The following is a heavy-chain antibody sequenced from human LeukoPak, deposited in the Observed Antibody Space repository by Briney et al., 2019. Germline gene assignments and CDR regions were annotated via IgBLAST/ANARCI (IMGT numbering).Heavy chain of an antibody. CDR3: ASDEERGIAVAGTY. D-gene: IGHD6-19*01. Sequence: GGSLRLSCAASGFTFSSYWMSWVRQAPGKGLEWVANIKQDGSEKYYVDSVKGRFTISRDNAKNSLYLQMNSLRAEDTAVYYCASDEERGIAVAGTYWGQGTLVTVSS. J-gene: IGHJ4*02. CDR2: IKQDGSEK. V-gene: IGHV3-7*01. CDR1: GFTFSSYW.